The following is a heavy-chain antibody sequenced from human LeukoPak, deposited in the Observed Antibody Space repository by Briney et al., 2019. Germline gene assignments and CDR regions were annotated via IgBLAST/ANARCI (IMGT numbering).Heavy chain of an antibody. Sequence: GRSLRLSCAASGFTFSRNGMHWVRQAPGKGLEWMAITWYDGTNRYYADSVKGRFTISRDNSKNTLYLEMNSLRVEDTAVYYCARDDPVPMSKLDPWGQGTLVTVSS. J-gene: IGHJ5*02. CDR1: GFTFSRNG. CDR3: ARDDPVPMSKLDP. V-gene: IGHV3-33*01. CDR2: TWYDGTNR.